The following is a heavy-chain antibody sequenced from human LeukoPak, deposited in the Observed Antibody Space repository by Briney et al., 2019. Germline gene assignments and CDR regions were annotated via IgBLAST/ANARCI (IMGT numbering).Heavy chain of an antibody. CDR3: AKEPNCGGGSCYSRCFDF. CDR2: ISGIGDRT. CDR1: GFTFSSYA. J-gene: IGHJ4*02. V-gene: IGHV3-23*01. D-gene: IGHD2-15*01. Sequence: PGGSLRLSCAASGFTFSSYAMSWVRQAPGKGLEWVSAISGIGDRTYYVDSVKGRFTISRDNSKNMVYLQMNSLRAEDTAVYHCAKEPNCGGGSCYSRCFDFWGRGTLVTVSS.